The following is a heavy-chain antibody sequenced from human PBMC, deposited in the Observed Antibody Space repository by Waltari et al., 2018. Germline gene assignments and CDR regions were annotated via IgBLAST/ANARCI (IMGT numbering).Heavy chain of an antibody. CDR1: GGSISSYY. V-gene: IGHV4-59*01. Sequence: QVQLQESGPGLVKPSETLSLTCTVSGGSISSYYWSWIRQPPGKGLEWIGYIYYSGSTNYNPSLKSRVTIAVDTSKNQFSLKLSSVTAADTAVYYCARSRVVPAAALRFDYWGQGTLVTVSS. J-gene: IGHJ4*02. D-gene: IGHD2-2*01. CDR3: ARSRVVPAAALRFDY. CDR2: IYYSGST.